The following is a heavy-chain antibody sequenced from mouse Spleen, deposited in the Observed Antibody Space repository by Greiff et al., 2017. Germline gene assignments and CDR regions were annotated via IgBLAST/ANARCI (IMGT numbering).Heavy chain of an antibody. V-gene: IGHV3-6*02. CDR1: GYSITSGYY. Sequence: VQLKESGPGLVKPSQSLSLTCSVTGYSITSGYYWNWIRQFPGNKLEWMGYISYDGSNNYNPSLKNRISITRDTSKNQFFLKLNSVTTEDTATYYCARAYGNYFYYFDYGGQGTTLPVSS. CDR2: ISYDGSN. CDR3: ARAYGNYFYYFDY. J-gene: IGHJ2*01. D-gene: IGHD2-10*02.